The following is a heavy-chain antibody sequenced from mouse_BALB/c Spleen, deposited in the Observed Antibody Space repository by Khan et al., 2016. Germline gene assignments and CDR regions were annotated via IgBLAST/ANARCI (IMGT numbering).Heavy chain of an antibody. CDR3: AGEGSLCGSSHYYAMDY. CDR1: GYSFTGYN. Sequence: VQLQQSGPELEKPGASVKISCKASGYSFTGYNMNWVKQSNGKSLEWIGNIDPYYGGTSYNQKFKGKATLTVDRSSSTAYMQLKCLPSKNSACYYWAGEGSLCGSSHYYAMDYWGQGTSVTVSS. CDR2: IDPYYGGT. V-gene: IGHV1-39*01. D-gene: IGHD6-1*01. J-gene: IGHJ4*01.